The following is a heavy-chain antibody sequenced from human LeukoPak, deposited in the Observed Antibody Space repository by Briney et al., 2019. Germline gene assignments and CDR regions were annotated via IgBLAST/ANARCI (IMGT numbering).Heavy chain of an antibody. CDR2: VYGGGDKT. CDR1: GFTFSSYA. Sequence: PGGSLRLSCAASGFTFSSYAMTWVRQAPGKGLEWVSVVYGGGDKTYYADSVKGRFAISRDNSKNTLYLQMNSLRVDDTAVYYRAKERSSGLHDAFDIWGQGTMVTVST. J-gene: IGHJ3*02. D-gene: IGHD6-6*01. CDR3: AKERSSGLHDAFDI. V-gene: IGHV3-23*01.